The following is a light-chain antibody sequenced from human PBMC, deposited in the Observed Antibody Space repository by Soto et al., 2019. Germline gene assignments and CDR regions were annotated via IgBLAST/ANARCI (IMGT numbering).Light chain of an antibody. CDR3: QKYTSSPLT. CDR2: GAS. Sequence: VLTQSPGTLSLSPGERATLSCRASQSISSYLAWYQQKSGQAPRLLIYGASNRATGIPDRFSGSGSGTDFTLPTSRLEPEDFEHYNCQKYTSSPLTFGGGTKVAVK. J-gene: IGKJ4*01. V-gene: IGKV3-20*01. CDR1: QSISSY.